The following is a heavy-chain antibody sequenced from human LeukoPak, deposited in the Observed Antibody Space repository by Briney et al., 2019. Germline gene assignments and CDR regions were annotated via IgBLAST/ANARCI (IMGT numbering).Heavy chain of an antibody. CDR3: VKAVGYSGYDPPDY. CDR1: GFTFSSYA. Sequence: GGSLRLSCSVSGFTFSSYAIHWVRQAPGKRLEYVSAISRNGGSTYYADSVKGRFTISRDNSKNTLYLQMSSLRVDDTAVYYCVKAVGYSGYDPPDYWGQGTLVTVSS. V-gene: IGHV3-64D*06. CDR2: ISRNGGST. D-gene: IGHD5-12*01. J-gene: IGHJ4*02.